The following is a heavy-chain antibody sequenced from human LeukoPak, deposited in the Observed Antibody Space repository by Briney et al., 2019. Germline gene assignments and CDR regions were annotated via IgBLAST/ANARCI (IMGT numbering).Heavy chain of an antibody. Sequence: KTSQTLSLTCTVSGGSISSGDYYWSWIRQPPGKGLEWIGYIHYRGSTYFNPSLKSRVTISVDTSKNQFSLKLSSVTAADTAVYYCARAIPCISTSWEYYFDYWGQGTLVTVSS. V-gene: IGHV4-30-4*01. CDR3: ARAIPCISTSWEYYFDY. J-gene: IGHJ4*02. CDR1: GGSISSGDYY. D-gene: IGHD3-3*02. CDR2: IHYRGST.